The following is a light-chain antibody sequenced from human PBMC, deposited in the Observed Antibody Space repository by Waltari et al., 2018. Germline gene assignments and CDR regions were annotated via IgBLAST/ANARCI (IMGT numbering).Light chain of an antibody. CDR2: DVS. CDR1: KSDIGYYES. CDR3: GSYSDTVTPYV. V-gene: IGLV2-14*01. J-gene: IGLJ1*01. Sequence: QSALTQPASVSGSPGQSITISCTGTKSDIGYYESVAWYQQHPGKAPKLVIYDVSTRPSGLSARFAGSKSGNTASLSSSGLQTEDDADYFCGSYSDTVTPYVFGSGTKVTVL.